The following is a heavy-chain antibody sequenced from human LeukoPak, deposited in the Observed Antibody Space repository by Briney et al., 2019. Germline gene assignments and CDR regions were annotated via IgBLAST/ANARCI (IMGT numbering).Heavy chain of an antibody. Sequence: GGSLRLSCVASGFTFSSYSMHWVRQAPGKGLEWVAVIWYDGRNEYYVDSVKGRFTISRDNSKNTLYLQINSLRAEDTAVYYCARSYRSGWYYFDHWGQVTLVTVSS. CDR3: ARSYRSGWYYFDH. J-gene: IGHJ4*02. CDR2: IWYDGRNE. D-gene: IGHD6-19*01. V-gene: IGHV3-33*01. CDR1: GFTFSSYS.